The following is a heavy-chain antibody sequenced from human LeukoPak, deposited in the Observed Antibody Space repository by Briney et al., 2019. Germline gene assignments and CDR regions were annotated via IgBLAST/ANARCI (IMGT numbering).Heavy chain of an antibody. D-gene: IGHD3-10*01. Sequence: PSETLSLTCTVSGGSISSYYWSWIRQPPGKGLEWIGYIHYSGSTNYSPSLKSRVSISVDTSKNQFSLKLSSVTAADTAVYYCARVEEGYGPGRRENYYYYYMDVWGKGTTVTISS. J-gene: IGHJ6*03. V-gene: IGHV4-59*01. CDR2: IHYSGST. CDR1: GGSISSYY. CDR3: ARVEEGYGPGRRENYYYYYMDV.